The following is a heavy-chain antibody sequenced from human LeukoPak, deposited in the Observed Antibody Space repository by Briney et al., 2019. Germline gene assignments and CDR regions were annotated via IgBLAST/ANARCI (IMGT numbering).Heavy chain of an antibody. CDR1: GFTFNSYN. Sequence: PGGSLRLSCAASGFTFNSYNMNWLRQAPGKGLEWVSYISSSSSTIYYADSVKGRFTISRDSAKTSLFLQMNRLRDEDTAVYYCARAYSSSSGRDAFDSWGLGTLVSVSS. CDR3: ARAYSSSSGRDAFDS. J-gene: IGHJ3*02. CDR2: ISSSSSTI. D-gene: IGHD6-6*01. V-gene: IGHV3-48*02.